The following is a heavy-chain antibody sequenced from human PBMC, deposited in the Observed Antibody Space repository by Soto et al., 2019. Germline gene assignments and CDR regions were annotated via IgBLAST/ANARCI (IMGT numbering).Heavy chain of an antibody. Sequence: QVQLVESGGGVVQPGRSLRLSCAASGFAFHRYGIHWVRQAPGKGLEWVADIWYDGTTKYYADSVKGRFTVSRDDPENKVYLQMDSLRADDTAVYYCARDGSGGDWRFFDYWGQGTLVTVSS. J-gene: IGHJ4*02. CDR3: ARDGSGGDWRFFDY. CDR1: GFAFHRYG. V-gene: IGHV3-33*01. D-gene: IGHD3-10*01. CDR2: IWYDGTTK.